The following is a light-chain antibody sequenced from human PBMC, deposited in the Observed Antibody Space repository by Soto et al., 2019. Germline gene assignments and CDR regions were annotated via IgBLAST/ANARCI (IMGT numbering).Light chain of an antibody. CDR1: QGIRND. V-gene: IGKV1-6*01. CDR3: HQYNNWWT. J-gene: IGKJ1*01. Sequence: AIQMTQSPSSLSASVGDRVTITCRASQGIRNDLGWYQQKPGKAPKFLIYGASSLQSGVPSRFSGSGSGTDFTLTINSLQPEDFAVYYCHQYNNWWTFGQGTKVEIK. CDR2: GAS.